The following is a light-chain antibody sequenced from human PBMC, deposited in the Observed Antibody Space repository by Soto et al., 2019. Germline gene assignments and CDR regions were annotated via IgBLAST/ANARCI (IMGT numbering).Light chain of an antibody. CDR3: QQYNNLPLT. V-gene: IGKV3-15*01. Sequence: EIVMTQSPATLSVSPGERATLSCRASQSISSNLAWYQQKPGQAPRLLIYGASTRATGIPASFSGSGSGTEFTLTISSLQSEDFAVYYCQQYNNLPLTFGGGTKVEIK. CDR2: GAS. CDR1: QSISSN. J-gene: IGKJ4*01.